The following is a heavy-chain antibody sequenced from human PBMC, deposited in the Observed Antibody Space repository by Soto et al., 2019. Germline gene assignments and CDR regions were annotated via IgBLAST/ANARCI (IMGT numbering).Heavy chain of an antibody. D-gene: IGHD1-26*01. CDR2: IGAIVYNDAT. Sequence: QVQVVQSEVEVKRPGASVRISCKASGFTLYNHAMTWVRQAPGKGLEWMGWIGAIVYNDATNDARKFQGRLTIARDTSPNTVYMDLSSLRSDDTAVYYCARGTKGAGGWYFDFWGRGTLVVVSS. CDR1: GFTLYNHA. CDR3: ARGTKGAGGWYFDF. V-gene: IGHV1-18*01. J-gene: IGHJ2*01.